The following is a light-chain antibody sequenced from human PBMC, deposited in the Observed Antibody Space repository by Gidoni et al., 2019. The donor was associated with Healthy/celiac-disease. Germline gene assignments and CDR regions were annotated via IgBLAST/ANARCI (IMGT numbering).Light chain of an antibody. J-gene: IGLJ2*01. Sequence: SYELTQTPSVSVSPGQTASITCSGDKLGDKYACWYQQKPGTSPVLVIYQDSKRPSGIPERFSGSNSGNTATLTISGTQAMDEADYYCQAWDSSIVVFGGGTKLTVL. CDR1: KLGDKY. CDR2: QDS. CDR3: QAWDSSIVV. V-gene: IGLV3-1*01.